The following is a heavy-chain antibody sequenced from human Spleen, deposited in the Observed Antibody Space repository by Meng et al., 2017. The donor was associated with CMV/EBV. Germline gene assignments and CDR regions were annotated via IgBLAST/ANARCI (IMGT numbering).Heavy chain of an antibody. D-gene: IGHD1-1*01. J-gene: IGHJ6*02. V-gene: IGHV3-9*01. CDR2: INWNSGSV. Sequence: SLKISCVASELTFGRYGMHWVRQAPGKGLEWVSGINWNSGSVGYADSVKGRFTISRDNAKNSLYLQMNSLRAEDTALYYCAKDTAQTNWAGMDVWGQGTTVTVSS. CDR3: AKDTAQTNWAGMDV. CDR1: ELTFGRYG.